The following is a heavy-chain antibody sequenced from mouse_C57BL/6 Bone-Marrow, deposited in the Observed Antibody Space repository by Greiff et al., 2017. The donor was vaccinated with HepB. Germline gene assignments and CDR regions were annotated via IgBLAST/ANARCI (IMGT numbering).Heavy chain of an antibody. CDR2: INPYNGGT. V-gene: IGHV1-19*01. CDR1: GYTFTDYY. CDR3: ARERNPNWYFDV. J-gene: IGHJ1*03. Sequence: EVQLQQSGPVLVKPGASVKMSCKASGYTFTDYYMNWVKQSHGKSLEWIGVINPYNGGTSYNQKFKGKATLTVDKSSSTAYMELNSLTSEDSAVYYCARERNPNWYFDVWGTGTTVTVSS.